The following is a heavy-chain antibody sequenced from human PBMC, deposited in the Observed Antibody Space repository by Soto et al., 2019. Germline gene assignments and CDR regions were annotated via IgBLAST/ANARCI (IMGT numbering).Heavy chain of an antibody. D-gene: IGHD6-6*01. J-gene: IGHJ6*03. V-gene: IGHV3-66*01. CDR3: AKSSSRSSGYSYYYLDV. CDR1: GFTVSSNY. Sequence: GGSLRLSCAASGFTVSSNYMSWVRQAPGKGLEWVSVIYSGSSTYYADSVKGRFTISRDNSKNTLYLQMNSRRAEDTAVYYCAKSSSRSSGYSYYYLDVWGKGTTVTVSS. CDR2: IYSGSST.